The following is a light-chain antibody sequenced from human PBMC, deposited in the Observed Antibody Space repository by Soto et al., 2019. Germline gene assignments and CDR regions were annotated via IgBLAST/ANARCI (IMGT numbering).Light chain of an antibody. V-gene: IGKV1-5*03. CDR3: PQYNCHPRT. J-gene: IGKJ1*01. CDR1: QRISNL. Sequence: DIQMTQSPSSLSASVGDRVTITCRASQRISNLFDWYQQKPGKAPKLLIYNAYSLQSGVPSRFSGSGSGTEFTLTISSLHPDDFATYYCPQYNCHPRTFGQGTKVEIK. CDR2: NAY.